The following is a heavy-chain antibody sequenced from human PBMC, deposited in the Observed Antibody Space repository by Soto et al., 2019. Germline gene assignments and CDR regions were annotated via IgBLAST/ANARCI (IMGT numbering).Heavy chain of an antibody. D-gene: IGHD2-15*01. CDR2: INPNSGGT. V-gene: IGHV1-2*04. J-gene: IGHJ4*02. Sequence: GQGLEWMGWINPNSGGTNYAQKFQGWVTMTRDTSISTAYMELSRLRYDETVVYYCTRAREGVALDHWGWGTVVTVSS. CDR3: TRAREGVALDH.